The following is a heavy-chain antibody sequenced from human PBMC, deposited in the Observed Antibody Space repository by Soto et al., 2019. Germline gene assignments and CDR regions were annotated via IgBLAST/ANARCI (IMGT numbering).Heavy chain of an antibody. V-gene: IGHV3-33*01. CDR3: ASEMLTATSYRWVTFDI. D-gene: IGHD2-8*01. CDR1: GFTLSRFD. Sequence: QVQLVESGGGVVQPGRSLRLSCAAAGFTLSRFDMHWVRQAPGKGLEWVPVIWFDGSNKYYAESVKGRFTISSDNSKNTLYLQMNSLRPEDTDVYYCASEMLTATSYRWVTFDIWGQGTMVTVSS. J-gene: IGHJ3*02. CDR2: IWFDGSNK.